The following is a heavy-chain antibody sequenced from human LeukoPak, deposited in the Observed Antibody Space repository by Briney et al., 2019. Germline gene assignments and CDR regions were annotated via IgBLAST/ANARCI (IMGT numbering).Heavy chain of an antibody. V-gene: IGHV3-48*04. J-gene: IGHJ4*02. CDR3: ATTSIAAAVPGCFDY. CDR2: ISSSGKTI. Sequence: GGSLRLSCTASGFTFNTYWMTWVRQAPGKGLEWVSYISSSGKTIYYADSTKGRFTVSRDNAKNSLYLQMNSLRAEDTAVYYCATTSIAAAVPGCFDYWGQGTLVTVFS. CDR1: GFTFNTYW. D-gene: IGHD6-13*01.